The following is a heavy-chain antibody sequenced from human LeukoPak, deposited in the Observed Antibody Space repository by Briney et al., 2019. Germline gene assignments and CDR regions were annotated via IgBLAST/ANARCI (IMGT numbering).Heavy chain of an antibody. Sequence: PGGSLRLSCAASGFTFSNAWMTWVRQAPGKGLEWVGRIKSKTDGGTTDYAAPVKGRFTISRDDSKNTLSLQMSSLKTEDTAVYYCTTDFYGGNLDYWGQGTLVTGSS. V-gene: IGHV3-15*01. D-gene: IGHD4-23*01. CDR2: IKSKTDGGTT. CDR1: GFTFSNAW. CDR3: TTDFYGGNLDY. J-gene: IGHJ4*02.